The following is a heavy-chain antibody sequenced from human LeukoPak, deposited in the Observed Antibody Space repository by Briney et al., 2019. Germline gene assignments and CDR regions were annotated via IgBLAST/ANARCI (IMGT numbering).Heavy chain of an antibody. CDR1: GFTFSNYA. CDR3: AKWGDYDILTGYYDSDY. J-gene: IGHJ4*02. Sequence: GGSLRLSCAASGFTFSNYAMSWVRQAPGKGLEWVSAIVGSGGSTYYADSVKGRFTISRDNPKNTLYLQMNSLRAEDTAVYYCAKWGDYDILTGYYDSDYWGQGTLVTVSS. D-gene: IGHD3-9*01. CDR2: IVGSGGST. V-gene: IGHV3-23*01.